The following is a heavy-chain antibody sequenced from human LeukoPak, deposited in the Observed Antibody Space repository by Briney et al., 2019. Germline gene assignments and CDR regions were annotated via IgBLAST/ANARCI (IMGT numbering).Heavy chain of an antibody. CDR1: GFTFSSYA. CDR3: ARERPDSRNLDS. J-gene: IGHJ4*02. CDR2: ISGSGGST. D-gene: IGHD1-14*01. Sequence: GALRLSCAASGFTFSSYAMSWVRQAPGKGLEWVSAISGSGGSTYYADSVKGRFTISRDNSKNTLYLQMNSLRVEDTAVYYCARERPDSRNLDSWGRGALVTVSS. V-gene: IGHV3-23*01.